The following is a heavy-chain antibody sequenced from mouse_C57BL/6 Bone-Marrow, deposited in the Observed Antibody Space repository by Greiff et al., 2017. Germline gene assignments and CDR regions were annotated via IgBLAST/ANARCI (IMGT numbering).Heavy chain of an antibody. J-gene: IGHJ2*01. Sequence: QVQLQQPGAELVKPGASVKMSCKASGYTFTSYWITWVKQRPGQGLEWIGDIYPTSGRTNYNEKFKSKAILTVDTSSNTAYMQLSSLASEDSAVFYWARSGPLGRSFDYWGQGTTHTASS. D-gene: IGHD4-1*01. CDR2: IYPTSGRT. CDR3: ARSGPLGRSFDY. CDR1: GYTFTSYW. V-gene: IGHV1-55*01.